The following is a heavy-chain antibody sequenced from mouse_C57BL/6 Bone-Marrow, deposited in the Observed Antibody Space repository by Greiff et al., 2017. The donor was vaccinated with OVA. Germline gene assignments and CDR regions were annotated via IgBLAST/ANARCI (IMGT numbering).Heavy chain of an antibody. D-gene: IGHD3-2*02. CDR1: GFTFSIYA. J-gene: IGHJ1*03. Sequence: EVKLMESGGGLVKPGGSLKLSCAASGFTFSIYAMSWVRQTPEKRLEWVATISDGGSYTYYPDNVKGRFTISRDNAKNNLYLQMSHLKSEDTAMYYCARGNSGYGWYFDVWGTGTTVTVSS. CDR2: ISDGGSYT. CDR3: ARGNSGYGWYFDV. V-gene: IGHV5-4*03.